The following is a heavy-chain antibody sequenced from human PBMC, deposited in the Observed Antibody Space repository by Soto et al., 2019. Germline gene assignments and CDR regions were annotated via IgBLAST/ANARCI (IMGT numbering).Heavy chain of an antibody. V-gene: IGHV2-5*02. CDR3: AHIPAGDHFDYYYYYMDV. CDR1: GFSLSTSGVG. Sequence: SGPTLVNPTQTLTLTCTFSGFSLSTSGVGVGWIRQPPGKALEWLALIYWDDDKRYSPSLKSRLTITKDTSKNQVVLTMTNMDPVDTATYYCAHIPAGDHFDYYYYYMDVWGKGTTVTVSS. CDR2: IYWDDDK. D-gene: IGHD4-17*01. J-gene: IGHJ6*03.